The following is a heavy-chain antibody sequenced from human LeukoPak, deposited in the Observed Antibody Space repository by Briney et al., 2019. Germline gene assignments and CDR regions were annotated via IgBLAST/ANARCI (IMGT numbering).Heavy chain of an antibody. V-gene: IGHV4-34*01. Sequence: PSETLSLTCAVYGGSFSGYYWSWIRQPPGKGLEWIGEINHSGSTNYNPSLKSRVTISVDTSTNQFSLKLSSVTAADTAVYYCARRTYYYDSSGYQDWFDPWGQGTLVTVSS. CDR1: GGSFSGYY. CDR2: INHSGST. D-gene: IGHD3-22*01. J-gene: IGHJ5*02. CDR3: ARRTYYYDSSGYQDWFDP.